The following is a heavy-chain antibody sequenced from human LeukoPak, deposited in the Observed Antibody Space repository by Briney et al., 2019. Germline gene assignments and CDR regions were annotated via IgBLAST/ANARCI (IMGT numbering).Heavy chain of an antibody. CDR1: RFTFSEYY. D-gene: IGHD3-16*01. J-gene: IGHJ4*02. Sequence: GGSLRLSCAASRFTFSEYYMSWIRQAPGKGLEWISYISASGSSIQYADSVKGRFTISRDNAKNSLFLQMNSLRAEDTAVYYCARTSSALLDYWGQGTLVTVSS. CDR3: ARTSSALLDY. V-gene: IGHV3-11*04. CDR2: ISASGSSI.